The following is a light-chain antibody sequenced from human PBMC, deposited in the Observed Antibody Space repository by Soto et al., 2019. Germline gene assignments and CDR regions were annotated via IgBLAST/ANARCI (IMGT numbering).Light chain of an antibody. CDR2: GAS. J-gene: IGKJ1*01. CDR1: QSVSSSY. Sequence: IVLTQSPVALSLSPGERATLSCRASQSVSSSYLAWYQQKPGQAPRLLIYGASSRATGTPDRFSGSGSGTDFTLTISRREHEDFAVYYCQQYGSSPWTFGQGTKVDIK. CDR3: QQYGSSPWT. V-gene: IGKV3-20*01.